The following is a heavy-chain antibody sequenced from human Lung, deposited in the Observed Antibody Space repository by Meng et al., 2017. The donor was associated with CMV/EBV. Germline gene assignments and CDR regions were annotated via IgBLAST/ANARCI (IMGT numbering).Heavy chain of an antibody. CDR1: GFTFSNNW. D-gene: IGHD2-2*01. J-gene: IGHJ5*02. CDR2: IKKDGSEE. CDR3: AKIQDIVVVPAEGLNWFDP. Sequence: GGSLRLSCAASGFTFSNNWMSWVRQAPGKGLEWVASIKKDGSEEYYADSVKGRFLISRDNSRNFLYQQMNSLRPEDMAVYYCAKIQDIVVVPAEGLNWFDPWGQGXLVTVSS. V-gene: IGHV3-7*01.